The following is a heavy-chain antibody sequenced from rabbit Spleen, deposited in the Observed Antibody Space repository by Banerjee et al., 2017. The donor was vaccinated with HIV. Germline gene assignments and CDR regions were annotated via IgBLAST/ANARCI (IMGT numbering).Heavy chain of an antibody. D-gene: IGHD4-2*01. Sequence: QEQLVESGGGLVKPEGSLKLSCTASGFDVSAPNWISWVRQAPGKGLDVIGFFYTGSAGGTYYASWAKGRFTISKTSSTTVTLQMTSLTAADTAIYFCATDYAGDANYEYGVFNLWGPGTLVTVS. CDR1: GFDVSAPNW. CDR3: ATDYAGDANYEYGVFNL. J-gene: IGHJ4*01. V-gene: IGHV1S45*01. CDR2: FYTGSAGGT.